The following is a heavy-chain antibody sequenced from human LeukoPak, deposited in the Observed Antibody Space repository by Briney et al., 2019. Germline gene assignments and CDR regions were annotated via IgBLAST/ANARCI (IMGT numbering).Heavy chain of an antibody. CDR2: IIPIFGTA. D-gene: IGHD2-2*01. CDR3: AINPPCSSSTSCYLDYYYYYMDV. CDR1: GGTFSSYA. V-gene: IGHV1-69*13. Sequence: SVTVSCKASGGTFSSYAISWVRQAPGQGLEWMGGIIPIFGTANYAQKFQGRVTITADESTSTAYMELSSLRSEDTAVYYCAINPPCSSSTSCYLDYYYYYMDVWGKGTTVTVSS. J-gene: IGHJ6*03.